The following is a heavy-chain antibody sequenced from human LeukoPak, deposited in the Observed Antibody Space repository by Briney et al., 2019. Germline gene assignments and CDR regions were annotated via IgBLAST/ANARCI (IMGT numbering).Heavy chain of an antibody. CDR1: GFTFSSYN. D-gene: IGHD4-17*01. CDR2: ISSSSTYI. J-gene: IGHJ4*02. V-gene: IGHV3-21*01. Sequence: GGSLRLSCAASGFTFSSYNMNWVRQAPGKRLEWVSSISSSSTYIYYADSVKGRFTISRDNAKNSLYLQMNSLRAEDTAVYYCARDNSWNGDYGGPYFDYWGQGTLVTVSS. CDR3: ARDNSWNGDYGGPYFDY.